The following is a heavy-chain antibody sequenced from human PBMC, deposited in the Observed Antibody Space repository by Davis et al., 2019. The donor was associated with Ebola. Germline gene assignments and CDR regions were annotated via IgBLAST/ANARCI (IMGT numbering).Heavy chain of an antibody. J-gene: IGHJ1*01. CDR3: VRDRHGQQLLDLFFQH. CDR2: INQDGSEK. V-gene: IGHV3-7*03. D-gene: IGHD6-13*01. Sequence: PGGSLRLSCAASGFTFSTYWMSWVRQAPGQGLEWVANINQDGSEKYYVDSVKGRFTISRDNAQNSLHLQMNSLRAEDTAVYYCVRDRHGQQLLDLFFQHWGQGTLVTVSS. CDR1: GFTFSTYW.